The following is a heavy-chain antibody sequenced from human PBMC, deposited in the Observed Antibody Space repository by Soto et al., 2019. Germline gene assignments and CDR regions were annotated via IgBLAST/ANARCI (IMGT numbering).Heavy chain of an antibody. V-gene: IGHV3-23*01. CDR1: GLTFSGYG. CDR3: VTRSRGLQSSPPRLDS. J-gene: IGHJ4*02. D-gene: IGHD4-4*01. CDR2: ISGSGSST. Sequence: EVQLLESGGGLVQPGGSLRLSCAASGLTFSGYGMSWVRQAPGTGLEWVSAISGSGSSTYYADSVKGRFTISRDDSNNILFLQMNSLRAEATAVYYCVTRSRGLQSSPPRLDSWGQGTLVTVSS.